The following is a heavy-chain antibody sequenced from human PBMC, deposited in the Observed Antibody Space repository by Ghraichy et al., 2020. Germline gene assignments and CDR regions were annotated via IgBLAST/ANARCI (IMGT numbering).Heavy chain of an antibody. D-gene: IGHD6-13*01. CDR3: ARVASRDWYFDL. CDR2: IYLGDSDT. CDR1: GYSFTSYW. Sequence: GESLNISCKGSGYSFTSYWIGWVRQMPGKGLEWMGIIYLGDSDTTYSPSFQGQVTISADKSISTAYLQWSSLKASDTAMYYCARVASRDWYFDLWGRGTLVTVSS. J-gene: IGHJ2*01. V-gene: IGHV5-51*01.